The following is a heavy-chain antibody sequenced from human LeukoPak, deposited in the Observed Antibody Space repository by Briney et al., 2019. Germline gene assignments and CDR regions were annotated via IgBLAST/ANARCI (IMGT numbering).Heavy chain of an antibody. Sequence: PSQTLSLTCAVPGGSISSGGYSWSWIRQPPGKGLEWIGYIYHSGSTYYNPSLKSRVTISVDRSKNQFSLKLSSVTAADTAVYYCASNVDTAMAHLHPFDYWGQGTLVTVSS. V-gene: IGHV4-30-2*01. J-gene: IGHJ4*02. CDR1: GGSISSGGYS. CDR2: IYHSGST. CDR3: ASNVDTAMAHLHPFDY. D-gene: IGHD5-18*01.